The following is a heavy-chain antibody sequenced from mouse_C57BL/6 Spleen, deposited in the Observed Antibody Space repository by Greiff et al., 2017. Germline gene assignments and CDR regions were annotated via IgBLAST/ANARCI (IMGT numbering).Heavy chain of an antibody. CDR2: IDPNSGGT. Sequence: QVHVKQPGAELVKPGASVKLSCKASGYTFTSYWMHWVKQRPGRGLEWIGRIDPNSGGTKYNEKFKSKATLTVDKPSSTAYMQLSSLTSEDSAVYYCARDGLWLRQVYFDVWGTGTTVTVSS. J-gene: IGHJ1*03. D-gene: IGHD2-2*01. CDR3: ARDGLWLRQVYFDV. V-gene: IGHV1-72*01. CDR1: GYTFTSYW.